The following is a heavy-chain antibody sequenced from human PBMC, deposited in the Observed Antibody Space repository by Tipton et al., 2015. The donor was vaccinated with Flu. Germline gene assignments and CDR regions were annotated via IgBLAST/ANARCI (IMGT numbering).Heavy chain of an antibody. CDR3: ARTKNGLDP. Sequence: TLSLTCTVSGGSISSYYWSWIRQPPGKGLEWIGYIYYSGSTNYNPSLKSRVTISVDTSKNQFSLKLSSVTAADTAVYYCARTKNGLDPWGQGTLVTVSS. J-gene: IGHJ5*02. CDR2: IYYSGST. D-gene: IGHD2-8*01. V-gene: IGHV4-59*01. CDR1: GGSISSYY.